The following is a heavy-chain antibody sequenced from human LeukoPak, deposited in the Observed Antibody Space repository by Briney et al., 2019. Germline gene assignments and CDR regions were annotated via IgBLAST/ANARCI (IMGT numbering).Heavy chain of an antibody. J-gene: IGHJ4*02. V-gene: IGHV3-23*01. CDR2: ISGSGGTT. CDR1: GFTFSNFA. CDR3: AKDTAVVTPRALDY. Sequence: GGSLRLSCAASGFTFSNFAMSWVRQAPGKGLECVSAISGSGGTTYYADSVKGRFTISRDNSKTTLYLQMNSLRAEDTAVYYCAKDTAVVTPRALDYWGQGSLVTVSS. D-gene: IGHD4-23*01.